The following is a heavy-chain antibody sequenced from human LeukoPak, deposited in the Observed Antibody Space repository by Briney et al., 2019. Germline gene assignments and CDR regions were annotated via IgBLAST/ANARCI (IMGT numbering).Heavy chain of an antibody. D-gene: IGHD5-18*01. V-gene: IGHV4-34*01. Sequence: SETLSLTCPGYGGSFSGYYWSWIRQPPGKGVEWIGEINHSGSTNYNPSLKSRVTISVDTSKNQLSLKLSSVTAADTAVYYCARGYSYGYYYYYGMDVWGQGTTVTVSS. CDR1: GGSFSGYY. J-gene: IGHJ6*02. CDR2: INHSGST. CDR3: ARGYSYGYYYYYGMDV.